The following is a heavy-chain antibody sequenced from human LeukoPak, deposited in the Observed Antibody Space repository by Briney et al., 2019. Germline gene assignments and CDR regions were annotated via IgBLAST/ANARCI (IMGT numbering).Heavy chain of an antibody. CDR1: GGSISSYY. D-gene: IGHD3-10*01. CDR3: ARGLGGRTYYIDY. V-gene: IGHV4-59*08. Sequence: SETLSLTCTVSGGSISSYYWSWIRQPPGKGLEWIGYIYYSGSTNYNPSLKSRVTISVDTSKNQFSLKLSSVTAADTAVYYCARGLGGRTYYIDYWGQGTLVTVSS. CDR2: IYYSGST. J-gene: IGHJ4*02.